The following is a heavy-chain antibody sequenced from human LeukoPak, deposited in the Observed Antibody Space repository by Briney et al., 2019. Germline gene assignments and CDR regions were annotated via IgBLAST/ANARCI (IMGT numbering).Heavy chain of an antibody. Sequence: GGSLRLSCAASGFTFSSYVMHWVRQAPGKGLEWVAVISNDGSNKYNADSVKGRFTISRDNLKNTVYLQMNSLRSDDTAVYYCARDYGSYYDILTGYGNWFDPWGQGTLVTVSS. V-gene: IGHV3-30*04. CDR1: GFTFSSYV. D-gene: IGHD3-9*01. J-gene: IGHJ5*02. CDR3: ARDYGSYYDILTGYGNWFDP. CDR2: ISNDGSNK.